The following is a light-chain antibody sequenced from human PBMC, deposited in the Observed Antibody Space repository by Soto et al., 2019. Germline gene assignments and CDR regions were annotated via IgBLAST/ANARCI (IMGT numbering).Light chain of an antibody. CDR1: SSNIGAGYD. CDR2: DNN. Sequence: QSVLTQPPSVSGAPGQRVTISCTGSSSNIGAGYDVHWYQQLPGTAPKLLIYDNNNRPSGVPDRFSGSKSGTSASLAITGLQTDDEADYYCQSYHSSLSGPAVFGGGTKLTVL. CDR3: QSYHSSLSGPAV. J-gene: IGLJ2*01. V-gene: IGLV1-40*01.